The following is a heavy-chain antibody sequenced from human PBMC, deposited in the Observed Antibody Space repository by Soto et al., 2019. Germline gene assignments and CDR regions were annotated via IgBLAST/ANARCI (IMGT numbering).Heavy chain of an antibody. D-gene: IGHD6-19*01. V-gene: IGHV1-69*01. J-gene: IGHJ6*02. CDR3: ARIIAVAGTDFRSYYYGMDV. CDR1: GGTFSSYA. CDR2: IIPIFGTA. Sequence: QVQLGQSGAEVKKPGSSVKVSCKASGGTFSSYAISGVRQAPGQGLEWMGGIIPIFGTANYAQKFQGRVTITADESTSKAYMELSSLRSEDTAVYYCARIIAVAGTDFRSYYYGMDVWGQGTTVTVSS.